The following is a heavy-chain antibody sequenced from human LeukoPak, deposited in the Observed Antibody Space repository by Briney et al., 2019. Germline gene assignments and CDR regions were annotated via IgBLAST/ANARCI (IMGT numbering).Heavy chain of an antibody. V-gene: IGHV4-39*07. J-gene: IGHJ4*02. CDR2: IYYSGTT. D-gene: IGHD3-3*01. CDR3: ASRSSIWSGYQDTLYYFDS. CDR1: GGSISSSSYC. Sequence: SETLSLTCTVSGGSISSSSYCWGWIRQPPGKGLEWIGCIYYSGTTYYNPSLKSRVTMSVDTSKNQFSLKLSSVTAADTAVYYCASRSSIWSGYQDTLYYFDSWGQGTLVTVSS.